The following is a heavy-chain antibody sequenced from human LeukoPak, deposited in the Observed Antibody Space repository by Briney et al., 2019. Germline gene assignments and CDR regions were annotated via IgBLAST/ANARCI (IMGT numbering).Heavy chain of an antibody. Sequence: GGSLRLSCAASGFTFSSYSMNWVRQAPGKGLEWASSISSSSSYIYYADSVKGRFTISRDNAKNSLYLQMNSLRAEDTAVYYCARDRYPLYGDYGTDYYGMDVWGQGTTVTVSS. CDR2: ISSSSSYI. D-gene: IGHD4-17*01. V-gene: IGHV3-21*01. CDR1: GFTFSSYS. CDR3: ARDRYPLYGDYGTDYYGMDV. J-gene: IGHJ6*02.